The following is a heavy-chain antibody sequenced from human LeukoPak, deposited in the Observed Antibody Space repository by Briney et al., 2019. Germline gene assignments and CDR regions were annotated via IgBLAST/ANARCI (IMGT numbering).Heavy chain of an antibody. Sequence: GRSLRLSCAASGFTFDDYARHWVRQAPGKGLEWVAVISYDGSNKYYADSVKGRFTISRDNSKNTLYLQMSSLRAEDTAVYYCASAHSGTPRGACDIWGQGTMVTVSS. J-gene: IGHJ3*02. V-gene: IGHV3-30-3*01. D-gene: IGHD1-26*01. CDR2: ISYDGSNK. CDR3: ASAHSGTPRGACDI. CDR1: GFTFDDYA.